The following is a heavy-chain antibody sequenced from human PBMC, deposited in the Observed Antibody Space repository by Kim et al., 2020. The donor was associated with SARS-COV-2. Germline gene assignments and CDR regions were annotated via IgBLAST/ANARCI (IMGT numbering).Heavy chain of an antibody. V-gene: IGHV1-2*02. D-gene: IGHD6-19*01. CDR2: T. J-gene: IGHJ5*02. CDR3: ARWQSSGCIDP. Sequence: TIYARNTKGRVTITRDTSISTAYMELSRLRFDDTAVYYCARWQSSGCIDPWGQGTLVTVSS.